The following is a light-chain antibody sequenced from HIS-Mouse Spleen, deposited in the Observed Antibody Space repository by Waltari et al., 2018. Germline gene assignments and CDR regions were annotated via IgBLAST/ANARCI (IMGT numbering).Light chain of an antibody. CDR2: EDS. CDR3: YSTDSSGNHRV. CDR1: AFPTKY. J-gene: IGLJ2*01. V-gene: IGLV3-10*01. Sequence: SYELTQPPSVSVSPGQTARLTLSGDAFPTKYAYWYQQKSGQAPVLVIYEDSKRPSGIPERFSGSSSGTMATLTISGAQVEDEADYYCYSTDSSGNHRVFGGGTKLTVL.